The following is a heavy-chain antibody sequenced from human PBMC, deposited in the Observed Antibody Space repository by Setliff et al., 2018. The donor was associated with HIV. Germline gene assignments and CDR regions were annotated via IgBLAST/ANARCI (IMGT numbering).Heavy chain of an antibody. Sequence: GASVKVSCKASGGTFSSYAISWVRQAPGQGLEWMGGIIPIFGTANYAQKFQGRVTITADESTSTAYMELSSLRSEDTAVYYCAAWGSYYFDSWGQGTLVTVSS. D-gene: IGHD3-16*01. J-gene: IGHJ4*02. CDR2: IIPIFGTA. CDR1: GGTFSSYA. V-gene: IGHV1-69*13. CDR3: AAWGSYYFDS.